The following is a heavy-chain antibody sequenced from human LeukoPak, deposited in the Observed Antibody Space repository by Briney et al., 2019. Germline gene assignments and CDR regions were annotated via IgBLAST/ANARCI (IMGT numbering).Heavy chain of an antibody. V-gene: IGHV4-34*01. J-gene: IGHJ6*02. CDR1: GGSFSGYY. D-gene: IGHD2-15*01. CDR2: INHSGST. CDR3: ARVLLGYCSGGSCYVHYYYGMDV. Sequence: SETLSLTCAVYGGSFSGYYWSWIRQPPGKGLEWIGEINHSGSTNYNPSLKSRVTISVDTSKNQFSLKLSSVTAADTAEYYCARVLLGYCSGGSCYVHYYYGMDVWGQGTTVTVSS.